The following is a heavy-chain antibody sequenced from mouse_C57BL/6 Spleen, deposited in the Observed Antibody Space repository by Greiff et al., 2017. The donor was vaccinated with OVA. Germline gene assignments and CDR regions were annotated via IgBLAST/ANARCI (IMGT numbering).Heavy chain of an antibody. CDR3: ARPSVGGDGYYVFDY. V-gene: IGHV5-12*01. D-gene: IGHD2-3*01. Sequence: EVNLVESGGGLVQPGGSLKLSCAASGFTFSDYYMYWVRQTPEKRLEWVAYISNGGGSTYYPDTVKGRFTISRDNAKNTLYLQMSRLKSEDTAMYYCARPSVGGDGYYVFDYWGQGTTLTVSS. CDR1: GFTFSDYY. J-gene: IGHJ2*01. CDR2: ISNGGGST.